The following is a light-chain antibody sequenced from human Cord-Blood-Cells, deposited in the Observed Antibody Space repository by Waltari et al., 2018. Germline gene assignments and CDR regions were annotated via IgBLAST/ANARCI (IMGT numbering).Light chain of an antibody. CDR2: EGS. Sequence: QSALTQPASVSGPPGQSFTIPCTGTSGDLGGINLVSWYQQHPGKAPKLMIYEGSKRPSGVSNRFSGSKSGNTASLTISGLQAEDEADYYCCSYAGSSTYVFGTGTKVTVL. V-gene: IGLV2-23*01. J-gene: IGLJ1*01. CDR1: SGDLGGINL. CDR3: CSYAGSSTYV.